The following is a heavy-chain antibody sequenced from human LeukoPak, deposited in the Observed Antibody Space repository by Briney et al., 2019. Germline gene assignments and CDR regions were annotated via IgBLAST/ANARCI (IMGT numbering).Heavy chain of an antibody. V-gene: IGHV1-18*01. J-gene: IGHJ4*02. CDR3: ARGSPPRRNYDSSGYYSYYFDY. D-gene: IGHD3-22*01. Sequence: GASVKVSCKPSGYTFTSHGITWVRQAPGQGLEWVGWISAYNGNTKYAQKFQGRVTMTTDASTSTVYTELRSLRSDDTAVYYCARGSPPRRNYDSSGYYSYYFDYWGQGTLVTVSS. CDR2: ISAYNGNT. CDR1: GYTFTSHG.